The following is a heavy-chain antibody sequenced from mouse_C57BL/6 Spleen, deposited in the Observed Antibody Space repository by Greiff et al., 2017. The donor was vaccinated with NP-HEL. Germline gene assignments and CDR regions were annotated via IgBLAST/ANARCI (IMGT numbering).Heavy chain of an antibody. CDR2: INPSTGGT. D-gene: IGHD2-4*01. CDR1: GYSFTGYY. CDR3: ARSGDYDGDAMDY. V-gene: IGHV1-42*01. J-gene: IGHJ4*01. Sequence: EVQLQQSGPELVKPGASVKISCKASGYSFTGYYMNWVKQSPEKSLEWIGEINPSTGGTTYNQKFKAKATLTVAKSSSTAYMQLKSLTSEDSAVYCCARSGDYDGDAMDYWGQGTSVTVSS.